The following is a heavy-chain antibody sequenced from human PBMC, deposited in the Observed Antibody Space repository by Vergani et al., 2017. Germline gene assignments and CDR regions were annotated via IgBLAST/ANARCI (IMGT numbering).Heavy chain of an antibody. CDR1: GFTFDDYA. CDR2: ISGDGGST. CDR3: ARERLFVDTAMVVSYWYFDL. D-gene: IGHD5-18*01. Sequence: EVQLVESGGGVVQPGGSLRLSCAASGFTFDDYAMHWVRQAPGKGLEWVSLISGDGGSTYYADSVKGRFTISRDNSKNSLYLKMNSLRAEDTALYYCARERLFVDTAMVVSYWYFDLWGRGTLVTVSS. V-gene: IGHV3-43*02. J-gene: IGHJ2*01.